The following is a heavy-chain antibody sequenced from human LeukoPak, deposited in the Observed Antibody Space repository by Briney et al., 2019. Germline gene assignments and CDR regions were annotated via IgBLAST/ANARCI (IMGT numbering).Heavy chain of an antibody. V-gene: IGHV4-59*01. D-gene: IGHD3-10*01. Sequence: GSLRLSCAASGFTFSSYWMSWVRQAPGKGLEWIGYIYYSGSTNYNPSLKSRVTISVDTSKNQFSLKLSSVTAADTAVYYCARGMVRGVIAGWGQGTLVTVSS. CDR2: IYYSGST. CDR1: GFTFSSYW. CDR3: ARGMVRGVIAG. J-gene: IGHJ4*02.